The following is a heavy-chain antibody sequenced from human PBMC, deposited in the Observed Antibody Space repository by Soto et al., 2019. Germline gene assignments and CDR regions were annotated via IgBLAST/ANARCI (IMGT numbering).Heavy chain of an antibody. Sequence: GASVKVSCKASGGTFSSYTISWVRQAPGQGLEWMGRIIPILGIANYAQKFQGRVTITADKSTSTAYMELSSLRSEDTAVYYCARDRDYSGYFDYWGQGTLVTVSS. CDR2: IIPILGIA. J-gene: IGHJ4*02. CDR3: ARDRDYSGYFDY. CDR1: GGTFSSYT. V-gene: IGHV1-69*04. D-gene: IGHD1-26*01.